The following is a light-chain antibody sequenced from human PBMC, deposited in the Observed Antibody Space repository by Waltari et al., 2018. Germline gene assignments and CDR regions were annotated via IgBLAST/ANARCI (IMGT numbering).Light chain of an antibody. J-gene: IGKJ4*01. Sequence: IHVTQYPCPMPEHVGDSITFTCRTSQIIHTYLHWYQQQPGKAPKALIYASSTLLSGVPSRFSGSASGTHFTLTISGLQPEDIATYYCQQSYSIPRTFGGGTKVEI. CDR1: QIIHTY. CDR2: ASS. CDR3: QQSYSIPRT. V-gene: IGKV1-39*01.